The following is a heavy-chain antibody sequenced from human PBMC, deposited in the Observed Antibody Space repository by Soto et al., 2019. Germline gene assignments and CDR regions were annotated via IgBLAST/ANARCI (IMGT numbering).Heavy chain of an antibody. Sequence: GGSLRLSCAASGFTFSSYGMHWVRQAPGKGLEWVAVIWYDGSNKYYADSVKGRFTISRDNSKNTLYLQMNSLRAEDTAVYYCARDQNPLLKGRVRGVQPGPWGQGTLVTVSS. V-gene: IGHV3-33*01. CDR3: ARDQNPLLKGRVRGVQPGP. CDR2: IWYDGSNK. D-gene: IGHD3-10*01. CDR1: GFTFSSYG. J-gene: IGHJ5*02.